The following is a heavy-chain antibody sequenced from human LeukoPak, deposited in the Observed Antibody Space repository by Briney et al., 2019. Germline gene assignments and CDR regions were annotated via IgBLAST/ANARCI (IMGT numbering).Heavy chain of an antibody. CDR3: AGDPPGTPVGFDI. V-gene: IGHV1-69*06. J-gene: IGHJ3*02. CDR1: AGTFSRYA. CDR2: ITPMSVTP. Sequence: GSSVKLCCKAPAGTFSRYAISWVRQAPGQGLEWMGRITPMSVTPSQSQWIQDRFTITADKSTNTVYLDLSSLRSEDTALYFCAGDPPGTPVGFDIWGQGTMVTLSS. D-gene: IGHD3-10*01.